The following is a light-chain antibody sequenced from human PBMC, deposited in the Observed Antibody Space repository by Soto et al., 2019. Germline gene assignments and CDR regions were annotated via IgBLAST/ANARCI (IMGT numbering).Light chain of an antibody. CDR3: QQPISFPLT. CDR1: RDLSGW. Sequence: DIHMTQSPSSLSASVGDRVTITCRASRDLSGWLAWYQQKPGKAPKLLISAASSLPSGVPSRFSGSGSGTDFTLTIRGLQPEDFATYYCQQPISFPLTFGQGTRREIK. CDR2: AAS. V-gene: IGKV1-12*01. J-gene: IGKJ5*01.